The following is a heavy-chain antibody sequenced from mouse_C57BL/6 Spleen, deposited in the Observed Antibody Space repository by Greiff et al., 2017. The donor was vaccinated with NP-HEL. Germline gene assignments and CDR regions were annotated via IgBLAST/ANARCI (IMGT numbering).Heavy chain of an antibody. CDR2: IYPGDGDT. V-gene: IGHV1-82*01. CDR3: ATPYYYGSSRGYFDV. CDR1: GYAFSSSW. D-gene: IGHD1-1*01. J-gene: IGHJ1*03. Sequence: VQRVESGPELVKPGASVKISCKASGYAFSSSWMNWVKQRPGKGLEWIGRIYPGDGDTNYNGKFKGKATLTADKSSSTAYMQLSSLTSEDSAVYFCATPYYYGSSRGYFDVWGTGTTVTVSS.